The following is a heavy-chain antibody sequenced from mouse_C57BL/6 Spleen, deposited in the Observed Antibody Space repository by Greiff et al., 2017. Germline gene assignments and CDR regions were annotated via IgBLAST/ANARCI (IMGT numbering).Heavy chain of an antibody. CDR2: IDPSDSYT. V-gene: IGHV1-50*01. Sequence: VQLQQPGAELVKPGASVKLSCKASGYTFTSYWMQWVKQRPGQGLEWIGEIDPSDSYTNYNQKFNGKATLTVDTSSSTAYMQLSSLTSEDSAVYYCARGRLRREGVDAMDYWGQGTSVTVSS. CDR1: GYTFTSYW. CDR3: ARGRLRREGVDAMDY. J-gene: IGHJ4*01. D-gene: IGHD2-4*01.